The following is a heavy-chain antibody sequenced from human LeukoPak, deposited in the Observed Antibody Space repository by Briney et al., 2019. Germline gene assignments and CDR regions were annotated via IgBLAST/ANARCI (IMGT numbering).Heavy chain of an antibody. V-gene: IGHV3-21*01. CDR2: ISSSSSDI. CDR3: ARDCSGGSRDYYYYYMDV. D-gene: IGHD2-15*01. CDR1: GFIFSRYA. J-gene: IGHJ6*03. Sequence: GGSLRLSCAASGFIFSRYAMSWVRQAPGKGVEWVSSISSSSSDIYYADSVKGGFTISRDNAKNSLYLKINSLRAEDTAVYYCARDCSGGSRDYYYYYMDVWGKGTTVTVSS.